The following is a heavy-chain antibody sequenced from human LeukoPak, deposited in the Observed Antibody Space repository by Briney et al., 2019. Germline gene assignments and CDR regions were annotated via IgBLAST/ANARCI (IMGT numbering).Heavy chain of an antibody. D-gene: IGHD6-13*01. CDR2: ISGGGGST. CDR3: ARRHSSSWYYFDY. Sequence: GSLRLSCAASGFTFSSYAMSWVRQAPGKGMEWVSTISGGGGSTYHADSVKGRYTISRDNSKNTLYLQMNSLRAEDTAVYYCARRHSSSWYYFDYWGQGTLVTVSS. V-gene: IGHV3-23*01. CDR1: GFTFSSYA. J-gene: IGHJ4*02.